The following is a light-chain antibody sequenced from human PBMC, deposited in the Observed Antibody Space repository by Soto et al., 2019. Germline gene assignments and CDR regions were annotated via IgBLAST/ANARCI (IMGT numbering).Light chain of an antibody. J-gene: IGLJ2*01. V-gene: IGLV1-40*01. CDR1: SSNIGAGYD. Sequence: QSVLTQPPSVSGAPGQRVTISCIESSSNIGAGYDVHWYQQLPGTAPKLLIYGNSNRPSGVPDRFSGSKSGTSASLAITGLQAQDEADYHCQSYDSSLSGAVFGGGTKLTVL. CDR3: QSYDSSLSGAV. CDR2: GNS.